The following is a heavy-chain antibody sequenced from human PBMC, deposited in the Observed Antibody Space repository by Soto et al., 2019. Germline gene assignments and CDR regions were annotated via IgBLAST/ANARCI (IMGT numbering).Heavy chain of an antibody. D-gene: IGHD6-25*01. CDR1: GYTFSAYY. Sequence: ASVKVSCKASGYTFSAYYTHWVRQAPGPGLEWMGWMNPKSGGTYFTQKFQRRVTLPRDTYISTAYMELNRLGSDDTAVYSCTRENIEKSLRGYDASDSWGQGTAVTVSS. CDR2: MNPKSGGT. V-gene: IGHV1-2*02. J-gene: IGHJ3*02. CDR3: TRENIEKSLRGYDASDS.